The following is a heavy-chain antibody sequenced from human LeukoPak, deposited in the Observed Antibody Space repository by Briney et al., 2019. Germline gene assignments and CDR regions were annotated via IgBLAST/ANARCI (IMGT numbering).Heavy chain of an antibody. Sequence: GESLKISCKCSGYSFTNYWVGWVRQMPGKGLEWMGIIYPGDSDTRYSPSFQGQVTISADKSISTAYLQWSSLRASDTAMYYCARQRVTTVTKLDAFDIWGQGTMVTVSS. D-gene: IGHD4-17*01. CDR1: GYSFTNYW. CDR3: ARQRVTTVTKLDAFDI. CDR2: IYPGDSDT. J-gene: IGHJ3*02. V-gene: IGHV5-51*01.